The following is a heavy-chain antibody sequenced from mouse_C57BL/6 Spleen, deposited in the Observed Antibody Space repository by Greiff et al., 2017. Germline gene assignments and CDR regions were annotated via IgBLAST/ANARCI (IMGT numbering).Heavy chain of an antibody. Sequence: QVQLQQSGAELARPGASVKMSCKASGYTFTSYTMHWVQQRPGQGLEWIGYINPSSGYTKYNQKFKDKATLTADKSSSTAYMQLSSLTSEDSAVYYCARDSSGYGYAMDYWGQGTSVTVSS. CDR1: GYTFTSYT. D-gene: IGHD3-2*02. V-gene: IGHV1-4*01. CDR2: INPSSGYT. CDR3: ARDSSGYGYAMDY. J-gene: IGHJ4*01.